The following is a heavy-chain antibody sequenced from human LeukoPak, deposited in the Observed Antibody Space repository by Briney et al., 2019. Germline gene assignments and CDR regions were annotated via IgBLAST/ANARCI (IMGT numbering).Heavy chain of an antibody. V-gene: IGHV3-33*01. J-gene: IGHJ5*02. CDR1: GFTFSSYG. CDR3: ARDHYDFRSGYYTHNWFDP. Sequence: SGGSLRLSCAASGFTFSSYGMHWVRRAPGKGLEWVAVIWYDGGYKFNADSVKGRFTISRDNAKNSLYLQMNSLRAEDTALYYCARDHYDFRSGYYTHNWFDPWGQGTLVTVSS. CDR2: IWYDGGYK. D-gene: IGHD3-3*01.